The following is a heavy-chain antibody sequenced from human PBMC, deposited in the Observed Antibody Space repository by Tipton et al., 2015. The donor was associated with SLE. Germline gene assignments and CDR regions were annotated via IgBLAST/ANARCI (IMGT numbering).Heavy chain of an antibody. J-gene: IGHJ4*02. CDR2: ISGSGDST. CDR3: ARIHYYGSGSRDY. D-gene: IGHD3-10*01. Sequence: GSLRLSCAASGFTFSSYAMSWVRQAPGKGLEWASTISGSGDSTNIEDSVKGRFTISKDNSKNTLYLQMNSLRVDDTAVYYCARIHYYGSGSRDYWGQGTLVTVSS. CDR1: GFTFSSYA. V-gene: IGHV3-23*01.